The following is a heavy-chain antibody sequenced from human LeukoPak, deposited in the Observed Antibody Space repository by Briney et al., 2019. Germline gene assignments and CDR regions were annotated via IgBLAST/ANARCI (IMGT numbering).Heavy chain of an antibody. J-gene: IGHJ4*02. CDR1: GFTFSSYA. V-gene: IGHV3-23*01. CDR2: ISGSGGST. D-gene: IGHD3-22*01. CDR3: AKYDSSGYYFDL. Sequence: SGGSLRLSCAASGFTFSSYAMSWVRQAPGKGVEWVSAISGSGGSTYYADSVKGRFTISRDNYEDTLYLQMNSLSAEDTAVYYCAKYDSSGYYFDLWGQGTGVRVS.